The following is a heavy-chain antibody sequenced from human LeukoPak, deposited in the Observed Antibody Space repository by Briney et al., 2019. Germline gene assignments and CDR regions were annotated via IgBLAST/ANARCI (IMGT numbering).Heavy chain of an antibody. CDR2: ISDSGST. CDR3: AREAVSGWYDFFDY. V-gene: IGHV4-59*01. D-gene: IGHD6-19*01. J-gene: IGHJ4*02. CDR1: GGSISSDY. Sequence: ASETLSLTCTVSGGSISSDYWSWIRQPPGKGLEWIGYISDSGSTIYNPSLKSRVSISVDTSKNHFSLKLTSVTAADTAVYYCAREAVSGWYDFFDYWGQGTLVTVSS.